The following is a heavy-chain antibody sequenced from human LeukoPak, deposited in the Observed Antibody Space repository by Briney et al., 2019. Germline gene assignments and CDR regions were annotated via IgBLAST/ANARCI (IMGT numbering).Heavy chain of an antibody. D-gene: IGHD6-19*01. J-gene: IGHJ4*02. V-gene: IGHV3-30*18. Sequence: GGSLRLSYAASGFTFSGSDMHWVRQAPGKGLEWVATISYDGGKKNYAAAVQGRFTVSRDNPVNTLNLQMNSLRVEDTALYYCAKDGQAVGEYYFDYWGQGTLVTVSS. CDR3: AKDGQAVGEYYFDY. CDR2: ISYDGGKK. CDR1: GFTFSGSD.